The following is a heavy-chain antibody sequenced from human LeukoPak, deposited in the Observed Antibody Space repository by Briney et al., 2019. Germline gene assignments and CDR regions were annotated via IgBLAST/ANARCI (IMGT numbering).Heavy chain of an antibody. Sequence: GESLKISCKGSGYSSTSYWIGWVRQMPGKGLEWMGIIYPGDSDTRYSPSFQGQVTISADKSISTAYLQWSSLKASDTAMYYCARRDDFWSGYYSFDYWGQGTLVTVSS. J-gene: IGHJ4*02. CDR3: ARRDDFWSGYYSFDY. D-gene: IGHD3-3*01. CDR1: GYSSTSYW. V-gene: IGHV5-51*01. CDR2: IYPGDSDT.